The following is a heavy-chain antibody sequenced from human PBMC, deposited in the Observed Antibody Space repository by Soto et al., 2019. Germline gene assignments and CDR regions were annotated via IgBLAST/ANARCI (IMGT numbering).Heavy chain of an antibody. V-gene: IGHV1-69*19. D-gene: IGHD3-10*01. J-gene: IGHJ4*02. Sequence: QVQLVQSGAEMKKPGSSVKVSCQSSGGTFNTYAMNWVRLAPGQGPEWMGDISPMFGAANYAPKYQGRVTITADESTCTSYMQLSSLTSEDTALYFCAREVQVHTPAFVYWGQGTLVTVSS. CDR3: AREVQVHTPAFVY. CDR2: ISPMFGAA. CDR1: GGTFNTYA.